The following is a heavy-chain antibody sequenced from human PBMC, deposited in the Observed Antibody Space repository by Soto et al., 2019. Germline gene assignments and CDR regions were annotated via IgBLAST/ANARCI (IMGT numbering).Heavy chain of an antibody. CDR1: GGSITDKW. J-gene: IGHJ4*02. CDR3: AREGDHPFSLGY. D-gene: IGHD3-16*01. Sequence: QVQLQESGPGLVKPSGILSLTCAVSGGSITDKWWSWIRQTPGKGLEWIGEGHHSGSTNYSPSLKSRVTMSVYTSKNDFSLKLFSLTAADTAIYYCAREGDHPFSLGYWGQGTLVTVSS. CDR2: GHHSGST. V-gene: IGHV4-4*02.